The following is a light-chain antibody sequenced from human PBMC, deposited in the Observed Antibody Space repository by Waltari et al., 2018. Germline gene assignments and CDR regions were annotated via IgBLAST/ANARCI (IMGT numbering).Light chain of an antibody. Sequence: DIRMTQSPSFVSASVGDSVTITCRASQDISRWLAWYRQKPGKAPELLIYAASSLQSGVPSRFSGRGAGTDFSLIISDLHPEDFASYFCLQDYNYPRTFGQGTKVEIK. V-gene: IGKV1-12*01. CDR2: AAS. J-gene: IGKJ1*01. CDR3: LQDYNYPRT. CDR1: QDISRW.